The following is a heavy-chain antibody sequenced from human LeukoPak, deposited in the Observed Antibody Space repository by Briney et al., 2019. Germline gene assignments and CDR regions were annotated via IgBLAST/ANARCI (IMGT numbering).Heavy chain of an antibody. V-gene: IGHV1-69*04. CDR2: IIPILGIA. CDR3: ARDKRPRGAFDI. CDR1: GGTFSSYA. Sequence: ASVKVSCKASGGTFSSYAISWVRQAPGQGLEWMGRIIPILGIANYAQKFQGRVTITADKSTSTAYMELSSLRSEDTAVYYCARDKRPRGAFDIWGQGTMVTVSS. J-gene: IGHJ3*02.